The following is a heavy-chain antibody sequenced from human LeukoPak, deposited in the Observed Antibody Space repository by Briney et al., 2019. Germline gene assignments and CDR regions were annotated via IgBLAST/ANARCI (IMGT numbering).Heavy chain of an antibody. CDR1: GGSISSYY. Sequence: SETLSLTCTVSGGSISSYYWSWIRQPPGKGLEWIGSIDYSGSTNYNASLKSRVTISVDTSKNQFSLKLSSVTAADTAVYYCARGEVRGVYFDYWGQGTLVTVSS. CDR2: IDYSGST. J-gene: IGHJ4*02. D-gene: IGHD3-10*01. V-gene: IGHV4-59*08. CDR3: ARGEVRGVYFDY.